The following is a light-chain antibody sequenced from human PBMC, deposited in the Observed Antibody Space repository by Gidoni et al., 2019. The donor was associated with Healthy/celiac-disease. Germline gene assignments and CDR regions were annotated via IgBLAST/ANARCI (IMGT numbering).Light chain of an antibody. CDR1: HSISSL. Sequence: DIQITQSPSTLSASVGDRVTITCRASHSISSLLAWYQQKPGKAPKLLIYKASSLESGVPSRFSGSGSGKEFTLTSSSLQPDDFATYYCQQYNSYGTFGQGTKVEIK. CDR2: KAS. V-gene: IGKV1-5*03. J-gene: IGKJ1*01. CDR3: QQYNSYGT.